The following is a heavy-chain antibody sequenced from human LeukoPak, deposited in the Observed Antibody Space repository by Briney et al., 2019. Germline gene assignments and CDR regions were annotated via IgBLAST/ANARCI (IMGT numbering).Heavy chain of an antibody. CDR2: IYHSGST. D-gene: IGHD6-13*01. V-gene: IGHV4-4*02. J-gene: IGHJ5*02. CDR1: GGXILSGNC. Sequence: PSGTLSLTCSVSGGXILSGNCWNWVRQPPGKGLEGIGEIYHSGSTNYNPSLKSRVTISVDKSKSQFSLRLISVTAADTAAYYCARMGVAAGSNWLDPWGQGTLVTVSS. CDR3: ARMGVAAGSNWLDP.